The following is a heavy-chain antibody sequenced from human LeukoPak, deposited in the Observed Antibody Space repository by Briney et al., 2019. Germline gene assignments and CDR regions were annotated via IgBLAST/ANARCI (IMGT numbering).Heavy chain of an antibody. CDR3: ARGLGFLIASIWYPDPFDI. CDR2: IYSSGTT. Sequence: SETLSLTCTVSGGSISGYFWSWIRQPPGKGLDWIGYIYSSGTTYYNPSLTSRVTISVDGSKNQMSLTLSSVAAEDTAVYDCARGLGFLIASIWYPDPFDICRQGTMVTVSS. V-gene: IGHV4-59*08. J-gene: IGHJ3*02. D-gene: IGHD6-13*01. CDR1: GGSISGYF.